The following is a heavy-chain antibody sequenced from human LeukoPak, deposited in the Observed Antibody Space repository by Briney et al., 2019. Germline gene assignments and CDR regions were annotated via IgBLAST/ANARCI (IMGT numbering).Heavy chain of an antibody. Sequence: PSETLSLTCSVSGSSISSGYYWGWIRQPPGKGLEWIGSIYHSGSTYYNPSLKSRVTISVDTSKNQFSLKLSSVTAADTAVYYCARGRGAEDVDTLHHSIAAAGTDYYYYYYMDVWGKGTTVTVSS. CDR2: IYHSGST. CDR3: ARGRGAEDVDTLHHSIAAAGTDYYYYYYMDV. CDR1: GSSISSGYY. J-gene: IGHJ6*03. D-gene: IGHD6-13*01. V-gene: IGHV4-38-2*02.